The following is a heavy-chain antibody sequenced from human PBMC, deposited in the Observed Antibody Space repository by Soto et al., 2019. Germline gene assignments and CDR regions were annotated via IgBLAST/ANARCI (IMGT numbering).Heavy chain of an antibody. CDR1: GISLTSSGVS. V-gene: IGHV2-5*05. Sequence: QITLKESGPPVITPTQTLTLTCTLSGISLTSSGVSVGWFRQPPGKALEWLALIHGDDDKRYGPSLRDRLTITKDFSKNQVVLTMTNMDPLDTARYYCAHREPSGPHPNNNFFDPWGQGILFTVSS. J-gene: IGHJ5*02. CDR3: AHREPSGPHPNNNFFDP. CDR2: IHGDDDK.